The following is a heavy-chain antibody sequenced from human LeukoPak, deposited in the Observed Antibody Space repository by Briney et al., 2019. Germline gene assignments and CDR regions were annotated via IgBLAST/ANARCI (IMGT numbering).Heavy chain of an antibody. Sequence: GGSLRLSCAASGFTFSSYGMHWVRQAPGKGLEWVAVIWYDGSNKYYADSVKGRFTISRDNSKSTLYLQMNSLRAEDTAVYYCARVAPHSSSWDIFGYWGQGTLVTVSS. CDR1: GFTFSSYG. CDR3: ARVAPHSSSWDIFGY. J-gene: IGHJ4*02. D-gene: IGHD6-13*01. V-gene: IGHV3-33*01. CDR2: IWYDGSNK.